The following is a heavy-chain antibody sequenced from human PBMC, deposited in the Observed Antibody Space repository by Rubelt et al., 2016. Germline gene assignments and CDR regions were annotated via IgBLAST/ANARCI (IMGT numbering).Heavy chain of an antibody. Sequence: QLQLQESGPGLVKPSETLSLTCTVSGDSISSSIYYWGWIRQPPGEGLEWIGTIYYTGKTYHNPSLKSRVTISVDTSKNQFSMKLSCVTAADTAVYYCARHESAGSSWPFDDWGQGTQVTVSS. J-gene: IGHJ4*02. CDR1: GDSISSSIYY. CDR2: IYYTGKT. V-gene: IGHV4-39*07. CDR3: ARHESAGSSWPFDD. D-gene: IGHD6-13*01.